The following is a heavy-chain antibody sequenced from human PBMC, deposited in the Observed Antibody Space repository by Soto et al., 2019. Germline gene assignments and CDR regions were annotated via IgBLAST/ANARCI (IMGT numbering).Heavy chain of an antibody. Sequence: EVQLLESGGGLVQPGGSQRLSCAASGFTFSTYGMSWVRQAPGKGLEWISGLSASGGSTYADSVKGRFTISRDNSKNTLYLQMNSLRVEDTAIYYCAKDSGYDSTDWGQGTLVTVSS. CDR3: AKDSGYDSTD. CDR2: LSASGGST. CDR1: GFTFSTYG. J-gene: IGHJ4*02. V-gene: IGHV3-23*01. D-gene: IGHD3-22*01.